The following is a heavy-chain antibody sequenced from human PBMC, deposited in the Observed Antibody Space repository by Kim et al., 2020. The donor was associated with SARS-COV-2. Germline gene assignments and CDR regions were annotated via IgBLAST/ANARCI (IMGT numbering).Heavy chain of an antibody. CDR3: ARGDSSGYYYVDYFDY. V-gene: IGHV4-34*01. D-gene: IGHD3-22*01. Sequence: SLKSRVTISVDTSKNQFSLKLSSVTAADTAVYYCARGDSSGYYYVDYFDYWGQGTLVTVSS. J-gene: IGHJ4*02.